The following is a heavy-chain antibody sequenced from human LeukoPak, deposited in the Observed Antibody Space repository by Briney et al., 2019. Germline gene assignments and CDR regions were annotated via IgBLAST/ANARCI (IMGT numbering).Heavy chain of an antibody. J-gene: IGHJ4*02. CDR3: ARWAYDSSGYPFDY. CDR2: IYHSGST. D-gene: IGHD3-22*01. Sequence: PSGTLSLTCAVSGGSISGSNWWSWVRQPPGKGLEWIGEIYHSGSTNYNPSLKSRVTISVDKSKNQFSLKLSSVTAADTAVYYCARWAYDSSGYPFDYWGQGTLVTVSS. V-gene: IGHV4-4*02. CDR1: GGSISGSNW.